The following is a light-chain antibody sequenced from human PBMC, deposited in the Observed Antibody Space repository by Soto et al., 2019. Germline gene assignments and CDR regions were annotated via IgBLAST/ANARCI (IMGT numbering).Light chain of an antibody. CDR1: SSNVGGYNF. CDR2: EVN. Sequence: QSVLTQPASVSGSPGQSIAISCTGTSSNVGGYNFVSGYQQHPGKAPKLLIYEVNKRPSGVSNRFSGSKSDNTASLTISGLQAEHEADYYCCSYGGDRIFGGGTKVTVL. CDR3: CSYGGDRI. J-gene: IGLJ2*01. V-gene: IGLV2-23*02.